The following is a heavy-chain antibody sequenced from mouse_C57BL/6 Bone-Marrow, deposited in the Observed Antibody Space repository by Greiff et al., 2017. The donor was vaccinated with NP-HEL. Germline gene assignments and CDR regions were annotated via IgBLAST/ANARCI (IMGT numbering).Heavy chain of an antibody. Sequence: EVKLQESGPGLVKPSQSLSLTCSVTGYSITSGYYWNWIRQFPGNKLEWMGYISYDGSNNYNPSLKNRISITRDTSKNQFFLKLNSVTTEDTATYYCARAPYYYGSSLTGTSWGQGTTLTVSS. V-gene: IGHV3-6*01. CDR1: GYSITSGYY. D-gene: IGHD1-1*01. J-gene: IGHJ2*01. CDR3: ARAPYYYGSSLTGTS. CDR2: ISYDGSN.